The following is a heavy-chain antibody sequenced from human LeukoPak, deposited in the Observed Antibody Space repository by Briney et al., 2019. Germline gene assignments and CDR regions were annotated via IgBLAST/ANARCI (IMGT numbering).Heavy chain of an antibody. D-gene: IGHD6-6*01. V-gene: IGHV3-30*02. Sequence: QAGGSLRLSCAASRFTFRSYGMHWVRQARGKGWEGMAFIRYDGSNKYYTDSVKGRLTISRDNSTNTMYLQMNSLRAEDTAVYYCAKDRCIAARVSFSYFDYWGQGTLVTVSS. CDR2: IRYDGSNK. CDR3: AKDRCIAARVSFSYFDY. J-gene: IGHJ4*02. CDR1: RFTFRSYG.